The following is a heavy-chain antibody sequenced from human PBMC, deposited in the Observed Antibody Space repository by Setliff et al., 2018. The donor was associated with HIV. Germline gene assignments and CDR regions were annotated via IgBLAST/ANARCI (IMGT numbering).Heavy chain of an antibody. J-gene: IGHJ4*02. CDR3: AKVMITTTWAFDF. CDR1: GFTSSTYS. V-gene: IGHV3-23*01. CDR2: IGGAYDGNT. D-gene: IGHD1-26*01. Sequence: GGSLRLSCAASGFTSSTYSMVWVRQAPGKGLEWVSGIGGAYDGNTYHADSVKGRFTIFRENSKNIVYLQMSNLRAEDTALYYCAKVMITTTWAFDFWGQGTPVTVSS.